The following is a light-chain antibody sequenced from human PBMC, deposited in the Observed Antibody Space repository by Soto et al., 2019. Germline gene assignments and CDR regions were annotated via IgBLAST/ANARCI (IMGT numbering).Light chain of an antibody. V-gene: IGLV4-60*03. J-gene: IGLJ1*01. CDR2: LDGSGSY. CDR1: RGRSDNT. Sequence: QPVLTQSPSAAASLGSSVKFTCTLNRGRSDNTIAWHQQQPGKAPRFLMRLDGSGSYNKGSGIPDRFSGSSSGADRYLTISNLQSEDEGNYYCETWDSNIRVFGPGTKLTVL. CDR3: ETWDSNIRV.